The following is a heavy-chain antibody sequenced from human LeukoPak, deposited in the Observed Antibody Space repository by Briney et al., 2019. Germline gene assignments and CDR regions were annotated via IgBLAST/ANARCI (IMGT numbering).Heavy chain of an antibody. CDR1: GFTFSDHY. J-gene: IGHJ4*02. CDR2: TRDKANNYTT. D-gene: IGHD3-9*01. Sequence: GGSLRLSCAASGFTFSDHYMDWVRQAPGKGLEWVARTRDKANNYTTEYAASVKGRFTISRDESKNSLYLQMNSLKTDDTAVYYCVRVRGASRLTGDLDYWGQGTLVTVSS. V-gene: IGHV3-72*01. CDR3: VRVRGASRLTGDLDY.